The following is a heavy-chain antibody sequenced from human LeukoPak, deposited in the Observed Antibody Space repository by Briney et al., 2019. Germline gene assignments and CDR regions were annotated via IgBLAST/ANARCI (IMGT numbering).Heavy chain of an antibody. CDR3: ATRSSTLAAARCFDD. J-gene: IGHJ4*03. CDR2: IDHRGSS. CDR1: GGSISGYY. Sequence: SETLSLTCTVSGGSISGYYWSWIRHVPGKGLEWTGEIDHRGSSNYNPPLKSRATISVGTSKNHFSLSLTSVSAADTAVYYCATRSSTLAAARCFDDWGQGTVVTVSS. D-gene: IGHD6-6*01. V-gene: IGHV4-34*01.